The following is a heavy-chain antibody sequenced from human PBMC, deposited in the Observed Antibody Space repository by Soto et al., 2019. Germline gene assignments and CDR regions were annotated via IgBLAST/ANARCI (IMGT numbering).Heavy chain of an antibody. CDR2: ISGSGSST. V-gene: IGHV3-23*01. D-gene: IGHD4-17*01. Sequence: GGSLRLSCAASGFTFSDYYMSWLRQAPGKGLEWVSSISGSGSSTYYVDSVKGRLTISRDNAKNTVYLQMNSLRAEDTAVYYCAKFGNYGDYLNWFDPWGQGTLVTVSS. CDR1: GFTFSDYY. CDR3: AKFGNYGDYLNWFDP. J-gene: IGHJ5*02.